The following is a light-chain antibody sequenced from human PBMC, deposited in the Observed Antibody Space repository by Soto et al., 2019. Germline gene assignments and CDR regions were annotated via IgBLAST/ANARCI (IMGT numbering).Light chain of an antibody. CDR2: GAS. Sequence: EIVLTQSPGTLSLSPGEGASLSCRASQSVSGRYLAWYQQKPGQAPRFLIYGASYRATGIPDRFSGSGSGTDFTLTISRLEPEDFAVYYCQQYGGSPTFGGGTKVEI. CDR1: QSVSGRY. CDR3: QQYGGSPT. V-gene: IGKV3-20*01. J-gene: IGKJ4*01.